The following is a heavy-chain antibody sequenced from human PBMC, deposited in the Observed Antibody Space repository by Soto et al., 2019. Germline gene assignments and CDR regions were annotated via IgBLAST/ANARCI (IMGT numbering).Heavy chain of an antibody. CDR2: INHSGST. CDR3: AGYGSGSFSEY. CDR1: GGSFSGYY. J-gene: IGHJ4*02. V-gene: IGHV4-34*01. Sequence: QVQLQQWGAGLLKPSETLSLTCAVYGGSFSGYYWSWIRQPPGKGLEWIGEINHSGSTNYSPSLKSRVTISVDTSKNQFSLKVNSVTAADTAVYYCAGYGSGSFSEYWGQGTLVTVSS. D-gene: IGHD3-10*01.